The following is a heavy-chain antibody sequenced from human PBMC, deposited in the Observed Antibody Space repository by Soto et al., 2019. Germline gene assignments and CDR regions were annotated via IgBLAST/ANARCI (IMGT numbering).Heavy chain of an antibody. Sequence: ASVKVSCKASGYTFTGLGISWVRQAPGQGLEWMAWISTYNGNTNYAQKFQGRVTMTTDTSTSTAYMGLRGLRSDDTAVYYCAREYCSSTSCYGVDYWGQGTLVTVSS. CDR1: GYTFTGLG. V-gene: IGHV1-18*01. CDR2: ISTYNGNT. D-gene: IGHD2-2*01. CDR3: AREYCSSTSCYGVDY. J-gene: IGHJ4*02.